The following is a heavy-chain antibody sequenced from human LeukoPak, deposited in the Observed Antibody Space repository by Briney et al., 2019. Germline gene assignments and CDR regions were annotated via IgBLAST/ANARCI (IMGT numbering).Heavy chain of an antibody. Sequence: GASVKVSCKSSGYTFTTYGITWVRQAPGQGLEWMVWISTSNGDTTYAQNLQGRVTMTTDTSTSTAYMELRSLRSDDTAVYYCAREGLGELTLDCWGQGTLVTVSS. V-gene: IGHV1-18*01. CDR1: GYTFTTYG. CDR2: ISTSNGDT. D-gene: IGHD3-16*01. CDR3: AREGLGELTLDC. J-gene: IGHJ4*02.